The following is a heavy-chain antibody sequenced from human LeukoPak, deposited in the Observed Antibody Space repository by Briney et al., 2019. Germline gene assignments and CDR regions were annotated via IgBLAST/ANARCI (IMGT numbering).Heavy chain of an antibody. CDR3: ARVASNAYDFWSGYLPRSWFDP. Sequence: SETLSLTCAVYGGSFSGYYWSWIRQPPGKGLEWIGEINHSGSTNYNPSLKSRVTISVDTSKNQFSLKLSSVTAADTAVYYCARVASNAYDFWSGYLPRSWFDPWGQGTLVTASS. J-gene: IGHJ5*02. D-gene: IGHD3-3*01. CDR1: GGSFSGYY. CDR2: INHSGST. V-gene: IGHV4-34*01.